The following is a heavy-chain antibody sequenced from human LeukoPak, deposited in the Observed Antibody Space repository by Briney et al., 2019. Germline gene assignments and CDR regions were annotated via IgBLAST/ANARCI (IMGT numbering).Heavy chain of an antibody. V-gene: IGHV4-4*09. D-gene: IGHD3-10*01. CDR1: SGSISSYY. Sequence: TSETLSLTCTVSSGSISSYYWSWIRQPPGKGLEWIGDIYTSGNTNYNPSLKSRVTISVDTSKNQFSLKLSSVTAAATAVYYCARITMVRGVPYGMDVWGQGTTVTVSS. CDR3: ARITMVRGVPYGMDV. CDR2: IYTSGNT. J-gene: IGHJ6*02.